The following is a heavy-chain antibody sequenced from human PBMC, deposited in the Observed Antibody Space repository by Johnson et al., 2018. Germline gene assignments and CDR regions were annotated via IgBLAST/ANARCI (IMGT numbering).Heavy chain of an antibody. V-gene: IGHV3-49*03. J-gene: IGHJ3*02. D-gene: IGHD2-15*01. CDR3: ARGYCSGGSCVMRGAFDI. CDR2: IRSNAYGGTT. CDR1: GFTFGDYA. Sequence: EVQLVQAGGGLVQPGRSLRLCCTASGFTFGDYAMSWFRQAPGKGLERVGFIRSNAYGGTTEYAASVKGRFPISRDNAKNTLDVQMNSMRAEDTAVYSWARGYCSGGSCVMRGAFDIWGQGTMVTVSP.